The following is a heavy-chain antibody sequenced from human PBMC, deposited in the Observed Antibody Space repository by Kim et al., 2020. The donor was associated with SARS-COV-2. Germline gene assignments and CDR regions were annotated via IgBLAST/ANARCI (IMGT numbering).Heavy chain of an antibody. CDR1: GYTFTGYY. CDR3: ASQLRITMIVVVHYAFDI. J-gene: IGHJ3*02. V-gene: IGHV1-2*02. Sequence: ASVKVSCKASGYTFTGYYMHWVRQAPGQGLEWMGWINPNSGGTNYAQKFQGRVTMTRATSISTAYMELSRLRSDDTAVYYCASQLRITMIVVVHYAFDIWGQGTMVTVSS. D-gene: IGHD3-22*01. CDR2: INPNSGGT.